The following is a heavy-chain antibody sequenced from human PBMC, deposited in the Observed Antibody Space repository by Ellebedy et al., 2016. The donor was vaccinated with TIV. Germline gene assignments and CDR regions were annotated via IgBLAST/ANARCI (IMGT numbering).Heavy chain of an antibody. V-gene: IGHV4-61*01. J-gene: IGHJ4*02. CDR1: GGSVNSGTYY. D-gene: IGHD4-17*01. CDR3: ARENGDYAQYYFDH. CDR2: IFYRGGS. Sequence: MPSETLSLTCTVSGGSVNSGTYYWSWIRQPPGKGLQWIGYIFYRGGSNYNPSLKSRVTISVDTSKNQFSLKLNSVTAADTAVYYCARENGDYAQYYFDHWGQGALVTVSS.